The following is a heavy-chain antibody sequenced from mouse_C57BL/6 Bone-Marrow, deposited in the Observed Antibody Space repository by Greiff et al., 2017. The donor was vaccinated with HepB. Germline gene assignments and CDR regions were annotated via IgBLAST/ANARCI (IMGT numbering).Heavy chain of an antibody. J-gene: IGHJ3*01. D-gene: IGHD1-3*01. CDR3: ARYSKGWFAY. CDR1: GFTFTDYY. Sequence: EVQWVESGGGLVQPGGSLSLSCAASGFTFTDYYMSWVRQPPGEALEWLGFIRNKANGYTTEYSASVKGRFTISRDNSQSILYLQMNALRAEDSATYYCARYSKGWFAYWGQGTLVTVSA. V-gene: IGHV7-3*01. CDR2: IRNKANGYTT.